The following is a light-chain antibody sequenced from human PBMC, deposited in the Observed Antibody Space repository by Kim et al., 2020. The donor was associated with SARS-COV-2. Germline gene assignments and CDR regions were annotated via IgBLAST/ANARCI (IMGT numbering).Light chain of an antibody. CDR1: QLVRNN. V-gene: IGKV3-15*01. Sequence: SVAPGEMAPLPCGASQLVRNNIAWYQQKHGRAPRLLIYTASTRATGIPARFSGSGSGTEFTLTISSLQSEDFATYYFQQFHVWPSFGGGTKVDIK. CDR2: TAS. CDR3: QQFHVWPS. J-gene: IGKJ4*01.